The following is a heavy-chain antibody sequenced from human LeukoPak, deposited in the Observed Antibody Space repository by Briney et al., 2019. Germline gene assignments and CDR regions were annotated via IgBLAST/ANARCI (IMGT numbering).Heavy chain of an antibody. CDR3: VRDQDWAFHY. CDR1: GFTFSSYT. Sequence: SGGSLRLSCAASGFTFSSYTMNWIRQAPGKGLEWISFINTKSKAIYYADSVKGRFTISRDNARNLLHLQMNSLRAEDTALYFCVRDQDWAFHYWGQGTLVTVSS. J-gene: IGHJ4*02. V-gene: IGHV3-48*01. D-gene: IGHD3-9*01. CDR2: INTKSKAI.